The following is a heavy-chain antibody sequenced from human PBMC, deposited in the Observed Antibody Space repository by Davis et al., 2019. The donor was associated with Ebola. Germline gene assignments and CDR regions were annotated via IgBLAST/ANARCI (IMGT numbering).Heavy chain of an antibody. J-gene: IGHJ4*02. V-gene: IGHV3-21*01. CDR2: ISSSSSYI. D-gene: IGHD2-2*01. Sequence: GESLKISCAASGFTFSSYSMNWVRQAPGKGLEWVSSISSSSSYIYYADSVKGRFTISRDNAKNSLYLQMNSLRAEDTAVYYCARTQGYCSSTSCYGFDYWGQGTLVTVSS. CDR3: ARTQGYCSSTSCYGFDY. CDR1: GFTFSSYS.